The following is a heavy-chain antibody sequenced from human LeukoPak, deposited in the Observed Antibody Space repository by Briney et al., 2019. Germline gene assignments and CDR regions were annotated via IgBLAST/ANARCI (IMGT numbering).Heavy chain of an antibody. D-gene: IGHD2-2*01. CDR1: GFTLSNYD. CDR2: ISTSSCHI. V-gene: IGHV3-48*03. CDR3: ARSDCSSSTCYLRRSWFDP. J-gene: IGHJ5*02. Sequence: GGSLRLSCAASGFTLSNYDMNWVRQAPGKGLEWVSYISTSSCHIYYKDSVRGRFTISRDDAKNSLYLKMNSLRTEDMAVYYCARSDCSSSTCYLRRSWFDPWGQGTLVTASS.